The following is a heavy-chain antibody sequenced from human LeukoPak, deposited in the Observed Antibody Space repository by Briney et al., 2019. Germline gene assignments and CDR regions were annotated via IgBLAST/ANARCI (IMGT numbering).Heavy chain of an antibody. CDR1: GGSISSHY. Sequence: SETLSLTWTVSGGSISSHYWNWVRQPPGKGLEWIGYAYYSGSTNYSPSLKSRVTISVDTSKKQFSLKLSSVTAADTAVYYCARGRDTSGYYYGMDVWGQGTTVTVSS. D-gene: IGHD3-10*01. CDR3: ARGRDTSGYYYGMDV. CDR2: AYYSGST. J-gene: IGHJ6*02. V-gene: IGHV4-59*11.